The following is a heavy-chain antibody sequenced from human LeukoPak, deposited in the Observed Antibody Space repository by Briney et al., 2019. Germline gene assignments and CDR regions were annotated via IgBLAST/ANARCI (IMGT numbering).Heavy chain of an antibody. CDR1: GGPIGSGFYY. J-gene: IGHJ4*02. CDR2: IHHSGTA. CDR3: ARYCSSTKCPFDY. D-gene: IGHD2-2*01. V-gene: IGHV4-31*03. Sequence: SQTLSLTCTVSGGPIGSGFYYWSWIRQHPGKGLEWVGYIHHSGTAFYNPSLQSRATISMDTSKNEFSLRLTVVTDADTAVYYCARYCSSTKCPFDYWGQGTLVTVSS.